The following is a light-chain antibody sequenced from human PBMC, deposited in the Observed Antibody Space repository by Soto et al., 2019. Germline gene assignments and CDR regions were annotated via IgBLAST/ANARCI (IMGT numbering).Light chain of an antibody. J-gene: IGKJ1*01. CDR3: QQYYSLWP. CDR1: DSVLYRSNNQNY. V-gene: IGKV4-1*01. Sequence: MTKSPDSLAVSLGERATITCETSDSVLYRSNNQNYVAWFHHKEGQPPKLLIYWASIRDSGVPDRFSGSGSGTDFTLTINGLQAEDVAVYYCQQYYSLWPFSQGTMVDSK. CDR2: WAS.